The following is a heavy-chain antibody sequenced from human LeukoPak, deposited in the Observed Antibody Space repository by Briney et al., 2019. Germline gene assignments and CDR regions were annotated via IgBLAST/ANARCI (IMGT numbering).Heavy chain of an antibody. Sequence: PGGSLRLSCAASGFTFSSYGMHWVRQAPGKGLEWVAVISYDGSRKYYADSVKGRFTISRDSSKNMLYLQMNSLRAEDTAVYYCAKDTFDPWGQGTLVTVSS. V-gene: IGHV3-30*18. J-gene: IGHJ5*02. CDR1: GFTFSSYG. CDR2: ISYDGSRK. CDR3: AKDTFDP.